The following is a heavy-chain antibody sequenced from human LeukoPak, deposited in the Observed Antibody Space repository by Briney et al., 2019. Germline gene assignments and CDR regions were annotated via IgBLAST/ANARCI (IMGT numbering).Heavy chain of an antibody. CDR3: ARGGGTGIDIDY. V-gene: IGHV4-39*07. D-gene: IGHD6-13*01. CDR2: IYYSGST. Sequence: PSETLSLTCTVSGGSISSSSYYWGWLRQPPGKGLEWIGSIYYSGSTYDYPSLKSRVNISVDTYKTQFSLKLSSVTAADTAVYYCARGGGTGIDIDYWGQGTLVTVSS. CDR1: GGSISSSSYY. J-gene: IGHJ4*02.